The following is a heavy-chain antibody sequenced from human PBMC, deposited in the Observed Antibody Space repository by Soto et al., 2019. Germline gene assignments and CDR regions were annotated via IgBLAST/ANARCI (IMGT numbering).Heavy chain of an antibody. J-gene: IGHJ4*02. CDR3: ARDNDRGDTASH. D-gene: IGHD5-18*01. V-gene: IGHV1-69*13. Sequence: GASVKVSCKASGGTFSSYAISWVRQAPGQGLEWMGGIIPIFGTANYAQKFQGRVTITADESTSTAYMELSSLRSEDTAVYYCARDNDRGDTASHWGQGTLVTVSS. CDR1: GGTFSSYA. CDR2: IIPIFGTA.